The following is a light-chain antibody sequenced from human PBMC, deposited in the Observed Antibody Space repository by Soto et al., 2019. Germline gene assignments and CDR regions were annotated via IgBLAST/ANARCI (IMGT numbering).Light chain of an antibody. V-gene: IGKV3-20*01. CDR3: QQYGSSPLYT. CDR2: GAS. Sequence: EIVVTQSPGTLSLSPGERATLSCRASQSVSSSYLAWYQQKPGQAPTLLLYGASTRATGIPDRFSGSGSGTDFTLTISRREPEDFSVYYCQQYGSSPLYTFGQGTKLEIK. J-gene: IGKJ2*01. CDR1: QSVSSSY.